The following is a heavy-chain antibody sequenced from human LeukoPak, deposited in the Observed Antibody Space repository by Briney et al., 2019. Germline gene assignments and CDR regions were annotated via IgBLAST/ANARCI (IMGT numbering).Heavy chain of an antibody. CDR3: ARHFLPYDYSNLRDY. J-gene: IGHJ4*02. CDR1: GGSISSYY. D-gene: IGHD4-11*01. CDR2: IYYSGST. V-gene: IGHV4-39*01. Sequence: SETLSLTCTVSGGSISSYYWGWIRQPPGKGLEWIGSIYYSGSTYYNPSLKSRVTISVDTSKNQFSLKLSSVTAADTAVYYCARHFLPYDYSNLRDYWGQGTLVTVSS.